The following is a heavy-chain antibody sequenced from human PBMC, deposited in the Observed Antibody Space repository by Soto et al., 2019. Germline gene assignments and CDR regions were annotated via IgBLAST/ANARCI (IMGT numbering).Heavy chain of an antibody. CDR2: IYYTGST. Sequence: PSETLSLTCTVSGGSISSGGHYWSWIRQHPGKGLEWMGYIYYTGSTYHNPSLKSRVTISVDTSKNQFSLKLSSVTAADTAVYYCARVWGVGQLGYYYYGMDVWGQGTTVTVSS. CDR3: ARVWGVGQLGYYYYGMDV. CDR1: GGSISSGGHY. D-gene: IGHD3-16*01. V-gene: IGHV4-31*03. J-gene: IGHJ6*02.